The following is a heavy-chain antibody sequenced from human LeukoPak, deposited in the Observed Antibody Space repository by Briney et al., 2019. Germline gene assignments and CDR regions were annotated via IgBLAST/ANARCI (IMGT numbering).Heavy chain of an antibody. CDR2: IIPIFGTA. J-gene: IGHJ4*02. V-gene: IGHV1-69*13. CDR1: GGTISSYA. CDR3: ASSIAAAGTRGFDC. D-gene: IGHD6-13*01. Sequence: ASVKVSCKASGGTISSYAISWVRQAPGQGHEWMGGIIPIFGTANYAQKFQGRVTITADESTSTAYMELSSLRSEDTAVYYCASSIAAAGTRGFDCWGQGTLVTVSS.